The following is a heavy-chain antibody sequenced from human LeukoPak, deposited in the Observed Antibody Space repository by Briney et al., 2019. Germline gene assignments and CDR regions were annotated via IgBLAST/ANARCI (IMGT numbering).Heavy chain of an antibody. V-gene: IGHV3-74*03. J-gene: IGHJ1*01. CDR1: GLSFADSW. CDR2: INNDGSDT. CDR3: ARVSGLGMNEYYQH. Sequence: GGSLRLSCAASGLSFADSWMHWVRQAPGKGLVRVSRINNDGSDTMYADSVRGRFTISRDNAKNTLYLQMNSLRAEDTAVYYCARVSGLGMNEYYQHWGQGTLVTVPS. D-gene: IGHD3-16*01.